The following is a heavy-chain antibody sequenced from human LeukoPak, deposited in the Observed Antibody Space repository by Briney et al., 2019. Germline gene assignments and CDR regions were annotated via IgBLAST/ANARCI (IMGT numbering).Heavy chain of an antibody. J-gene: IGHJ4*02. CDR2: INPSSGDT. D-gene: IGHD5-12*01. Sequence: ASLKVSCKASGYSFTAAYNIHWLRQAAGQGAEFMGWINPSSGDTRYAQKFQGRVTVTRDTIVSTAYMELSSLTSDDTAVYYCARDPRGTYDYWGQGSLVTVSS. CDR3: ARDPRGTYDY. V-gene: IGHV1-2*02. CDR1: GYSFTAAYN.